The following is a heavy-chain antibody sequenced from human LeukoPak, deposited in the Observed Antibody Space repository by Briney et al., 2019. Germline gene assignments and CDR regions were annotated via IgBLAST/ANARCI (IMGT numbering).Heavy chain of an antibody. V-gene: IGHV1-18*01. CDR1: GYTFTSYG. J-gene: IGHJ4*02. Sequence: GASVKVSCKASGYTFTSYGISWVRQAPGQGLEWMGWISAYNGNTNYAQKLQGRVTMTTDTSTSTAYMELRSLRSDDTAVYYCARGWYYDSSGYYSRYNFDYWGQGTLVTVSS. D-gene: IGHD3-22*01. CDR2: ISAYNGNT. CDR3: ARGWYYDSSGYYSRYNFDY.